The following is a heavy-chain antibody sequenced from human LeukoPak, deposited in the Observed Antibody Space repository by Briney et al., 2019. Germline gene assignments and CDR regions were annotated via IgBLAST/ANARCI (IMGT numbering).Heavy chain of an antibody. CDR3: ARALDEYSSSSDFYYYYMDV. CDR2: IIPIFGTA. Sequence: GASVKVSCKASGGTFSSYAISWVRQAPGQGLEWMGGIIPIFGTANYAQKFQGRVTITADESTSTAYMELSSLRSEDTAVYYCARALDEYSSSSDFYYYYMDVWGKRTTVTVSS. CDR1: GGTFSSYA. J-gene: IGHJ6*03. D-gene: IGHD6-6*01. V-gene: IGHV1-69*13.